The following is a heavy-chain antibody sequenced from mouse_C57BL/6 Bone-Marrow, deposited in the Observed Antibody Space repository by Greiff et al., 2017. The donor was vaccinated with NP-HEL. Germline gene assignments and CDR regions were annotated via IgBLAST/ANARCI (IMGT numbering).Heavy chain of an antibody. D-gene: IGHD1-1*01. J-gene: IGHJ1*03. V-gene: IGHV1-4*01. Sequence: QVQLKQSGAELARPGASVKMSCKASGYTFTSYTMHWVKQRPGQGLEWIGYINPSSGYTKSNQKFKDKATLTADKSSSTAYMQLSSLTSEDSAVYYSARSVITTERNFDVWGTGTTVTVSS. CDR2: INPSSGYT. CDR3: ARSVITTERNFDV. CDR1: GYTFTSYT.